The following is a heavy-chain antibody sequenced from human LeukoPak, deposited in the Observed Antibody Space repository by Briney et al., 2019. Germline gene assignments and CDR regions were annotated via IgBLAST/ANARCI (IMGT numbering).Heavy chain of an antibody. J-gene: IGHJ4*02. CDR3: ARGNDYSDRVGIYFDY. CDR2: IKQDGSQK. D-gene: IGHD4-17*01. Sequence: GGSLRLSCAASGFTIRSYWMSWVRQAPGKGLEWVANIKQDGSQKYYVDSVKGRFTISRDNAKNSLYLQINSLRAEDTAVYYCARGNDYSDRVGIYFDYWGQGTLVTVSS. V-gene: IGHV3-7*03. CDR1: GFTIRSYW.